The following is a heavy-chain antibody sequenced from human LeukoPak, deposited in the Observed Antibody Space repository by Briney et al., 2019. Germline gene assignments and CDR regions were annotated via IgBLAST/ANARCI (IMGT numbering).Heavy chain of an antibody. J-gene: IGHJ4*02. D-gene: IGHD6-19*01. Sequence: GGSLRLSCAASGFTFTNYWMSWVRQPPGKGLEWVANIKTDGSEKYYVDSVKGRFTISRDYTKNSLYLQMNSLRAEDTAMYYCARMSGWYWFDYWGRGTLVTVSS. V-gene: IGHV3-7*01. CDR1: GFTFTNYW. CDR2: IKTDGSEK. CDR3: ARMSGWYWFDY.